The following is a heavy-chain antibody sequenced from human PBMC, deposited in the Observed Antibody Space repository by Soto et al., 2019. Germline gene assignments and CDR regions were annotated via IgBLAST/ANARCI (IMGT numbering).Heavy chain of an antibody. CDR3: ARDWPRDGYNYGAFDI. CDR1: GFTVSSNY. V-gene: IGHV3-53*01. D-gene: IGHD5-12*01. Sequence: GGSLRLSCAASGFTVSSNYMSWVRQAPGKGLEWVSVIYSGGSKYYAESVKGRFTITRANSKKTLYLQMNSLGVEDTAVYYCARDWPRDGYNYGAFDIWGQGTMVTVSS. CDR2: IYSGGSK. J-gene: IGHJ3*02.